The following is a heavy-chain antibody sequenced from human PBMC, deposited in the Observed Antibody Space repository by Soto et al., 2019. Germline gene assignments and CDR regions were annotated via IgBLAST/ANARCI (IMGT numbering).Heavy chain of an antibody. V-gene: IGHV3-74*01. D-gene: IGHD3-10*01. CDR1: GCDLGAFG. Sequence: SLRVSSSAAGCDLGAFGRRWVLPAPGKGLVWVSHINSDGSTIVYADSVKGRFTISRDNAKNTLYLQMNSLRVEDTAVYFCARHRGNPDSFDIRGQGTMVTVSS. CDR3: ARHRGNPDSFDI. J-gene: IGHJ3*02. CDR2: INSDGSTI.